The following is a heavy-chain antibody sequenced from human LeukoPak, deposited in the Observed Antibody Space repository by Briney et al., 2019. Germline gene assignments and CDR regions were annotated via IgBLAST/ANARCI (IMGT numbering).Heavy chain of an antibody. D-gene: IGHD3-3*01. V-gene: IGHV3-23*01. Sequence: PGGSLRLSCAASGFTFSSYAMSWVRQAPGKGLEWVSAISGSGGSTYYADSVKGRFTISRDNSKNTLYLQMNSLRAEDTAIYYCAKGNDFWSGYCFDYWGQGTLVTVSS. CDR1: GFTFSSYA. CDR2: ISGSGGST. J-gene: IGHJ4*02. CDR3: AKGNDFWSGYCFDY.